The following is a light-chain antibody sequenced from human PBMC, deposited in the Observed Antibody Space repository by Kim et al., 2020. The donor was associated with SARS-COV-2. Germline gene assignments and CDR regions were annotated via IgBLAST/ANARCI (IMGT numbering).Light chain of an antibody. CDR3: QQRGTWPPALT. V-gene: IGKV3-11*01. CDR1: HNVDIN. Sequence: FPGKSATRSCSASHNVDINLAWYQQTPGQPPRLLIYYAAIRAAGIPDRFSGSGSGTDFTLTFGSLAPEDFAVYYCQQRGTWPPALTFGGGTKLEI. CDR2: YAA. J-gene: IGKJ4*01.